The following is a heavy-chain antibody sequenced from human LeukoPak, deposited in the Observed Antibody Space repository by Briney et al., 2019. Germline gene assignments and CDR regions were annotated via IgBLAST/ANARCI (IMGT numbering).Heavy chain of an antibody. J-gene: IGHJ6*02. CDR1: GYTFTGFE. CDR3: ATNAGRAEHYYNYYIMDI. D-gene: IGHD1-14*01. Sequence: ASVKVSCKATGYTFTGFEINWVRQATGQGLEWMGWTNPKSGDTAYAQKFQGRVTVTRDTSISTAYMELSSLRSEDTAVYYCATNAGRAEHYYNYYIMDIWGQGTTVTVSS. V-gene: IGHV1-8*01. CDR2: TNPKSGDT.